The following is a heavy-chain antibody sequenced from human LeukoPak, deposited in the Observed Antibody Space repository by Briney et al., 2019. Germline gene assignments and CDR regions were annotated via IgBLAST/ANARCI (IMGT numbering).Heavy chain of an antibody. V-gene: IGHV3-53*01. CDR1: GFIVSSNY. J-gene: IGHJ4*02. CDR2: IYSGGDT. CDR3: ARARYDSSWYTPFDY. D-gene: IGHD6-13*01. Sequence: GGSLRLSCAASGFIVSSNYMNWVRQAPGKGLEWVSVIYSGGDTYYADSVKGRFTISRDNSKNTLYLQMNSLRAEDTAVYYCARARYDSSWYTPFDYRGQGTLVTVSS.